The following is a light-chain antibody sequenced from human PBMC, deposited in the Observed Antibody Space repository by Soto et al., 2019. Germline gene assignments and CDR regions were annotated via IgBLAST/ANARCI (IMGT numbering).Light chain of an antibody. J-gene: IGKJ5*01. Sequence: EFVLTQSPGTLSLSPGERATLSCRASPSVSSNSLAWYQQKPRQAPRLLIYDASSRAAGIPDRFSGSGSGTDFTLTIIRLEPEAFPVYYCHQYGKSPPITFGQGTRLEIK. CDR1: PSVSSNS. CDR3: HQYGKSPPIT. V-gene: IGKV3-20*01. CDR2: DAS.